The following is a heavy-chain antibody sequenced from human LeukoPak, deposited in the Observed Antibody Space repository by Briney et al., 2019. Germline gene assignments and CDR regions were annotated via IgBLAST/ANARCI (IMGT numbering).Heavy chain of an antibody. Sequence: GASVKVSCKASGYTFTSYGISWVRQAPGQGLEWMGWISAYNGNTNYAQKLQGRVTMTTDTSTSTAYMELRSLRSDDTAVYYCARDLVPPNSYDSSGYYPNFDSWGQGTLVTVSS. CDR2: ISAYNGNT. CDR1: GYTFTSYG. V-gene: IGHV1-18*01. D-gene: IGHD3-22*01. J-gene: IGHJ4*02. CDR3: ARDLVPPNSYDSSGYYPNFDS.